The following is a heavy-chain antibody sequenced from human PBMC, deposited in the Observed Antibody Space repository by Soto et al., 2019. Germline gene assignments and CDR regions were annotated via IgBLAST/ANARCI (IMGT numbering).Heavy chain of an antibody. CDR3: AKAVYITMIVVVIPGRYYYGMDV. D-gene: IGHD3-22*01. Sequence: EVQLLESGGGLVQPGGSLRLSCAASGFTFSSYAMSWVRQAPGKGLEWVSAISGSGGSTYYADSVKGRFTISRDNSKNTLNLKMNSLRAEYTAVYYCAKAVYITMIVVVIPGRYYYGMDVWGQGNTVTVS. J-gene: IGHJ6*02. V-gene: IGHV3-23*01. CDR2: ISGSGGST. CDR1: GFTFSSYA.